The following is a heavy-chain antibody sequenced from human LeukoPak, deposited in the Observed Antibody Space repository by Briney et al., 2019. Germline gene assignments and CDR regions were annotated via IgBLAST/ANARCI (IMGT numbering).Heavy chain of an antibody. D-gene: IGHD3-3*01. J-gene: IGHJ5*02. V-gene: IGHV3-30*03. Sequence: GGSLRLSCAASGFTFSSYGMHWVRQAPGKGLEWVAVISYDGSNKYYADSVKGRFTISRDNSKNTLYLQMNSLRAEDTAVYYCARGTRNYYDFGQSNWFDPWGQGTLVIVSS. CDR3: ARGTRNYYDFGQSNWFDP. CDR1: GFTFSSYG. CDR2: ISYDGSNK.